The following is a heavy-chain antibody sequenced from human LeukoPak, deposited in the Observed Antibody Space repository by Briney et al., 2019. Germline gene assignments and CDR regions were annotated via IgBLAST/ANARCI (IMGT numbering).Heavy chain of an antibody. CDR1: GFTFSSYA. J-gene: IGHJ4*02. V-gene: IGHV3-23*01. D-gene: IGHD6-19*01. CDR2: ISGSGGST. CDR3: AKGGVYSSGLDYFDY. Sequence: GGSLRLSCAASGFTFSSYAMSWVRQAPGKGLEWVSAISGSGGSTYYADSVKGRFTISRDNSKNTLYLQMNTLRAEDTAIYYCAKGGVYSSGLDYFDYWGQGTLVTVSS.